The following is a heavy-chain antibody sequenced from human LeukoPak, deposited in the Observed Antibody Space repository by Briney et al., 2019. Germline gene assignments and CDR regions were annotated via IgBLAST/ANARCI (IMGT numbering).Heavy chain of an antibody. Sequence: SETLSLTCTVFGYSISSGYYWGWIRQPPGKGLEWIGSIYHSGSTYYNPSLKSRVTISVDTSKNQFSLKLSSVTAADTAVYYCARAGQWLVRGLFDYWGQGTLVTVSS. D-gene: IGHD6-19*01. J-gene: IGHJ4*02. CDR1: GYSISSGYY. CDR3: ARAGQWLVRGLFDY. V-gene: IGHV4-38-2*02. CDR2: IYHSGST.